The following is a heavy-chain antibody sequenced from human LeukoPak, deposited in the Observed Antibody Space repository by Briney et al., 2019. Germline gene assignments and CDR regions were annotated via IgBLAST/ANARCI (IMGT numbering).Heavy chain of an antibody. V-gene: IGHV4-59*08. CDR2: IYSSGSI. CDR3: ARQFEF. Sequence: SETLSLTCTVFGGSLSSYYWVWVRQPPGKGLEWIGLIYSSGSIKYNPSLKSRLTISLDTSNNQFSLKLTSVTAADTAIYYCARQFEFWGQGTLVTVSS. J-gene: IGHJ4*02. CDR1: GGSLSSYY.